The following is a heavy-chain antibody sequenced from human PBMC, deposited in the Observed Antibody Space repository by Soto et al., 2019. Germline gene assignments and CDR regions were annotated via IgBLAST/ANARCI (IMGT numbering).Heavy chain of an antibody. Sequence: QVQIQESGPGLVKPSGTLSLACSVSSVSVSGSYWCAWVRQPPGKGLEWIGEIDHSGHTNYHPYLMCRVTMSLDNSKNQFSLNLRSVTAADTAVYYCARSNCNYVRTLDYWGQGTQVIVSS. CDR3: ARSNCNYVRTLDY. J-gene: IGHJ4*02. V-gene: IGHV4-4*02. CDR1: SVSVSGSYW. D-gene: IGHD1-7*01. CDR2: IDHSGHT.